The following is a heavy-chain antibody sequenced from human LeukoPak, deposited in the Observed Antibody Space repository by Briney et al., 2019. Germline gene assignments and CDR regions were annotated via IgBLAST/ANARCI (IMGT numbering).Heavy chain of an antibody. D-gene: IGHD3-3*01. J-gene: IGHJ4*02. CDR1: GGTFGSYA. Sequence: ASVKVSCKASGGTFGSYAISWVRQAPGQGLEWMGRTIPILGIANYAQKFQGRVTISADKSTSTAYMELSSLRSEDTAVYYCARGPPSAPFDYWGQGTLVTVSS. CDR3: ARGPPSAPFDY. V-gene: IGHV1-69*04. CDR2: TIPILGIA.